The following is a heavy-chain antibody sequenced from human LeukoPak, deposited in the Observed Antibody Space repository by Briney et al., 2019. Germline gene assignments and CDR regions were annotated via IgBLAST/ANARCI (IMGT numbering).Heavy chain of an antibody. D-gene: IGHD3-10*01. CDR3: ARHAYYYGSGSYSDYYYMDV. CDR2: IYPGDSDT. Sequence: GESLKISCKGSGYSFTSYWIGWVRQMPGKGLEWMGIIYPGDSDTRYSPSFQGRVTISADKSISTAYLQWSSLKASDTAMYYCARHAYYYGSGSYSDYYYMDVWGKGTTVTVSS. V-gene: IGHV5-51*01. CDR1: GYSFTSYW. J-gene: IGHJ6*03.